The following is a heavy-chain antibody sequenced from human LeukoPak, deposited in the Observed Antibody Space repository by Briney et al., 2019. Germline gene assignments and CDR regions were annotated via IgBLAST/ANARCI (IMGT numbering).Heavy chain of an antibody. Sequence: PGGSLRLSCAASGFTFSSYAMSWVRQAPGKGLEWVSAISGSGGSTYYADSVKGRFTISRDNSKNALYLQMNSLRAEDTAVYYCAKDPRPNYYDSSGYNDYWGQGTLVTVSS. CDR2: ISGSGGST. CDR3: AKDPRPNYYDSSGYNDY. J-gene: IGHJ4*02. CDR1: GFTFSSYA. V-gene: IGHV3-23*01. D-gene: IGHD3-22*01.